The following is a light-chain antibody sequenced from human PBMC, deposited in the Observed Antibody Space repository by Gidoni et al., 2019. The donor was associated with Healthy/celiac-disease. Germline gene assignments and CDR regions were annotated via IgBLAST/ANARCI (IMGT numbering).Light chain of an antibody. V-gene: IGKV1-39*01. Sequence: DIQMTQSPSSLSASVGDRVTITCRASQSISSYLNWYQQKPGKAPKLLIYAASSLQSGVPSRFSGSGSGTDFTLTISSLQPEDFATYYCQQSYSTPCSFGQXTKLEI. CDR1: QSISSY. CDR2: AAS. CDR3: QQSYSTPCS. J-gene: IGKJ2*04.